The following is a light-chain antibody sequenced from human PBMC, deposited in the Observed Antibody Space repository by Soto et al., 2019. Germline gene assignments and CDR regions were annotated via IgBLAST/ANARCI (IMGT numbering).Light chain of an antibody. V-gene: IGKV1-33*01. J-gene: IGKJ5*01. Sequence: DIQMTQSPSSLPAFVGDRVTITCQASQDISNYLNWYQQKLGKAPKLLIYDASNLETGVPSRFSGSGSGTDFTFTISSLQPEDIATYYCQQYSHLITFGQGTRLEIK. CDR3: QQYSHLIT. CDR2: DAS. CDR1: QDISNY.